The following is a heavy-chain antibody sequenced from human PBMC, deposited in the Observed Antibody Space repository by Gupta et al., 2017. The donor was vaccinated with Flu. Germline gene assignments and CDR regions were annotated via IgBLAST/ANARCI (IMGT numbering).Heavy chain of an antibody. J-gene: IGHJ4*02. Sequence: EVQLVESGGGLVKPGGSLRLSCAASGFTFSRYSMNWVRQAPGKGLEWVSSISSSSSYINYADSVKGRFTISRDNAKNSLYLQMNSLRAEDTAVYYCARDTTVTTPGIAAAVASVEPEGKRFDYWGQGTLVTVSS. D-gene: IGHD6-13*01. V-gene: IGHV3-21*01. CDR1: GFTFSRYS. CDR2: ISSSSSYI. CDR3: ARDTTVTTPGIAAAVASVEPEGKRFDY.